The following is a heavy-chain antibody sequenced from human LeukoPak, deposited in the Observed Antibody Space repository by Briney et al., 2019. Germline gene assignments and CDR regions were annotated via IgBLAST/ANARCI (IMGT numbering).Heavy chain of an antibody. V-gene: IGHV4-39*07. CDR3: ARDDYGEYNFDY. Sequence: SETLSLTCTVSGGSISSSSYYWGWIRQPPGKGLEWIGSIYYSGSTYYNPSLKSRVTISVDTSKNQFSPKLSPVTAADTAVYYCARDDYGEYNFDYWGQGTLVTVSS. J-gene: IGHJ4*02. CDR1: GGSISSSSYY. CDR2: IYYSGST. D-gene: IGHD4-17*01.